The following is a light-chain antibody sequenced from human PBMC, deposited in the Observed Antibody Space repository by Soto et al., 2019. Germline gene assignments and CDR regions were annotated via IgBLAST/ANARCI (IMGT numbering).Light chain of an antibody. CDR1: CSDVGSSNY. CDR3: CSHAGSYVV. V-gene: IGLV2-11*01. CDR2: DVS. Sequence: QSALTQPRSVSGSPGQSVTISCTGTCSDVGSSNYVSWYQQHPGKAPKLIISDVSKRPSGVPDRFSGSKSDNTASLSISGLQDEDEADYFCCSHAGSYVVFGGGTQLTVL. J-gene: IGLJ2*01.